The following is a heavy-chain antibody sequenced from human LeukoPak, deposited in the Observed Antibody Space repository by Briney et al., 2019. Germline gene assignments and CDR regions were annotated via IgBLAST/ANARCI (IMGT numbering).Heavy chain of an antibody. V-gene: IGHV3-30*02. Sequence: GGSLRLSCAASGFIFSNSGMHWFRQAPGRGLQWVALIRYDGSKTFYAESVKGRFTISRDNSKNTLYLQMKSLRVEDTAIYYCERGGVVESGVDYWGQGTLVTVSS. CDR1: GFIFSNSG. J-gene: IGHJ4*02. D-gene: IGHD1-26*01. CDR2: IRYDGSKT. CDR3: ERGGVVESGVDY.